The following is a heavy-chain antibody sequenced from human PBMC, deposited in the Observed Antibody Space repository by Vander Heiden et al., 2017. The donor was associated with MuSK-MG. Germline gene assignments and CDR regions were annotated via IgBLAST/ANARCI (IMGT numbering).Heavy chain of an antibody. CDR1: GFPFRSYW. J-gene: IGHJ2*01. CDR2: IKQDGSEK. CDR3: ARDRWASGDL. Sequence: EVQLVESGGGLVQPGGSLRLSCAASGFPFRSYWMSWVRQAPGKGLEWVANIKQDGSEKDDVDSVKGRFTISRDNAKNSLYLKMNSLRAEDTAVYDCARDRWASGDLWGRGTLVTVSS. V-gene: IGHV3-7*01.